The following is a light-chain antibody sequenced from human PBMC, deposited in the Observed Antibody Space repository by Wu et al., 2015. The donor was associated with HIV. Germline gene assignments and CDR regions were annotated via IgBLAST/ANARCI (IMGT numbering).Light chain of an antibody. CDR1: QIITNW. CDR3: QQYTTYSLT. CDR2: EAS. Sequence: DIQMTQSPSTLSASVGDRVTITCRASQIITNWLAWYQQKPGKAPKLLIYEASRLESGVPSRFSGSGSGTEFTLTISGLQPDDFATYYCQQYTTYSLTFGPGTKVDIK. J-gene: IGKJ3*01. V-gene: IGKV1-5*03.